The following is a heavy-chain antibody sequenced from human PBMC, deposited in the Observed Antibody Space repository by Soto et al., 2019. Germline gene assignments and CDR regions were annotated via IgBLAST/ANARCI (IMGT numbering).Heavy chain of an antibody. CDR2: IIPISGTA. D-gene: IGHD2-2*01. Sequence: QVQLVQSGAEVKKPGSSVKFSCKASGGTFSSYAISWVRQAPGRGLEWMGGIIPISGTANYAQKFQGRVTITADDSTSTAYMELSSLRSEDTAVYYCARSQGSSTSLEIYYYYYYGMDVWGQGTTVTVSS. J-gene: IGHJ6*02. CDR1: GGTFSSYA. CDR3: ARSQGSSTSLEIYYYYYYGMDV. V-gene: IGHV1-69*01.